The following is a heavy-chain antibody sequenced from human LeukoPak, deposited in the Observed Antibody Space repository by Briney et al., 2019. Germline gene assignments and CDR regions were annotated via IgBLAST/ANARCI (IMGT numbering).Heavy chain of an antibody. J-gene: IGHJ6*02. CDR2: ISYDGSNK. CDR3: AKDRDFSSYYGMDV. D-gene: IGHD3-3*01. V-gene: IGHV3-30-3*01. CDR1: GFTFSSYA. Sequence: GGSLRLSCAASGFTFSSYAMHWVRQAPGKGLEWVAGISYDGSNKYYADSVKGRFTISRDNSKNTLFLQMNSLRAEDTAVYYCAKDRDFSSYYGMDVWGQETTVTVSS.